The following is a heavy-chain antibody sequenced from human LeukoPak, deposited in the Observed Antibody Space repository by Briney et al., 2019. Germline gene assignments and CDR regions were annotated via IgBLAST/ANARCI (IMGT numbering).Heavy chain of an antibody. CDR2: INHSGST. Sequence: PGVSLRLSCAASGFTFSDYNMRWIRQAPGKGLEWIGEINHSGSTNYNPSLKSRVTISVDTSKNQFSLKLSSVTAADTAVYYCARLSLKWFGGYYYMDVWGKGTTVTISS. CDR3: ARLSLKWFGGYYYMDV. CDR1: GFTFSDYN. J-gene: IGHJ6*03. D-gene: IGHD3-10*01. V-gene: IGHV4-34*01.